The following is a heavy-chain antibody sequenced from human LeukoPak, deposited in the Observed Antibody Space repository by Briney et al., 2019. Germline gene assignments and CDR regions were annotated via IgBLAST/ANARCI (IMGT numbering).Heavy chain of an antibody. CDR2: IWYDGSNK. CDR3: AREHYYDNSGYWS. V-gene: IGHV3-33*01. Sequence: PGRSLRLSCAASAFTFSSFGMHWVRQAPGKGLEWVSVIWYDGSNKYYADSVEGRFTISRDSSKNTLFLQMNSLRAEDTVVYYCAREHYYDNSGYWSWGQGTLVTVSS. J-gene: IGHJ4*02. D-gene: IGHD3-22*01. CDR1: AFTFSSFG.